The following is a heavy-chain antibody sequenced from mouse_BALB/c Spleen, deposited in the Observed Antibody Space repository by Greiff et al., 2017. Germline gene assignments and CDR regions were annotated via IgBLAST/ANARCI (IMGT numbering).Heavy chain of an antibody. Sequence: VQLQQSGPELVKPWPSVTLSCTASGFTITDTYMHWVKQRPEQGLEWIGRIDPANGNTKYDPKFKGQDTITADTSSNTAYLQLSSLTSEDTAVYYCAPCGYPWYFDVWGAGTAVTVSA. J-gene: IGHJ1*01. CDR2: IDPANGNT. D-gene: IGHD1-2*01. V-gene: IGHV14-3*02. CDR1: GFTITDTY. CDR3: APCGYPWYFDV.